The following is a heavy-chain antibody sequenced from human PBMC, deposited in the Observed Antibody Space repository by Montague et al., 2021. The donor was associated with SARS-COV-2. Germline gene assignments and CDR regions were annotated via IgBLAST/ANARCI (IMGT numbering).Heavy chain of an antibody. CDR3: ARDGYSSGGNGLNWFDP. Sequence: TLSLTCTVSIGSISSGSYYWSWIRQPAGKGLEWIGRIYTSGSTNYNPSLKSRVTISVDTSKNQFSLKLSSVTAADAAVYYCARDGYSSGGNGLNWFDPWGQGTLVTVSS. CDR1: IGSISSGSYY. D-gene: IGHD6-25*01. J-gene: IGHJ5*02. CDR2: IYTSGST. V-gene: IGHV4-61*02.